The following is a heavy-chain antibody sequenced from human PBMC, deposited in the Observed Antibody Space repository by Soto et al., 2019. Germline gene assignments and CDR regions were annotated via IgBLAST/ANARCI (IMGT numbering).Heavy chain of an antibody. CDR3: TRDASRDSSARGWFDP. Sequence: GGSLSLSCAVSGFTFRSFTMNWVRQAPGKGLEWVSTISSNSAYIYYTDALRGRFTISRDNAKNSLHLQMNSLRAEDTAVYYCTRDASRDSSARGWFDPWGPGTLVTVSS. V-gene: IGHV3-21*01. CDR1: GFTFRSFT. J-gene: IGHJ5*02. CDR2: ISSNSAYI. D-gene: IGHD6-13*01.